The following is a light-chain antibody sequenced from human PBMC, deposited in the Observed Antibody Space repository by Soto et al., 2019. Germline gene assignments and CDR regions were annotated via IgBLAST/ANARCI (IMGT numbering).Light chain of an antibody. CDR3: QQYHSYPLV. J-gene: IGKJ1*01. CDR1: QAISSY. CDR2: AAS. Sequence: AIRMTQSPSSLSASTGDRVTITCRASQAISSYLAWYQQNPGKAPKLLIYAASTLQSGVPSRFSGSGSGTDFTLTISCLQSEDFQTYYCQQYHSYPLVFGQGTKVEIK. V-gene: IGKV1-8*01.